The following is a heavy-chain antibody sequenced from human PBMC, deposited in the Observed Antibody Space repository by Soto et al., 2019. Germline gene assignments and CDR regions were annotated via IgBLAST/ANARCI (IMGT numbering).Heavy chain of an antibody. CDR2: ISGSGDRA. CDR1: GFTFSNYG. D-gene: IGHD2-21*01. Sequence: EVQLLESGGGLIQPGGSLRLSCGASGFTFSNYGMTWVRQAPGKGLEWVSTISGSGDRAFYADPVKGRFTISRDNSKNTLYLQMNSRSAEDTAMYYCAKEMIASTFADFFDYWGQGILVTVSS. CDR3: AKEMIASTFADFFDY. V-gene: IGHV3-23*01. J-gene: IGHJ4*02.